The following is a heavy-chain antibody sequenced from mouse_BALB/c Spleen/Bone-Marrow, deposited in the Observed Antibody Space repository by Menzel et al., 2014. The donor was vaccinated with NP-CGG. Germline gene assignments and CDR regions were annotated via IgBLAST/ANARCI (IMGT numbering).Heavy chain of an antibody. V-gene: IGHV5-9*02. CDR2: ISSGGSYT. CDR3: ARPLTGAYFDY. Sequence: EVKLVESGGGLVKPGGSLKLSCAASGFAFSSYDMSWVRQTPEKRLEWDATISSGGSYTYYPDSVKGRFTISRDNARNTLYLQMSSLRSEDTALYYCARPLTGAYFDYWGQGTTLTVSS. J-gene: IGHJ2*01. CDR1: GFAFSSYD. D-gene: IGHD4-1*01.